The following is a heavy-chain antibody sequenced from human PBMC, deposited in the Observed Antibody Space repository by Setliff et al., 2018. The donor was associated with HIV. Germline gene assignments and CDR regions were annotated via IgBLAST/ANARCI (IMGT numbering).Heavy chain of an antibody. CDR3: ARGTTVVMGDDVDNYHYSYLDV. CDR2: IYPSSGGT. D-gene: IGHD4-17*01. J-gene: IGHJ6*03. V-gene: IGHV1-2*06. Sequence: ASVKVSCKASGYTFTGYYIHWVRQAPGQGLEWMGRIYPSSGGTNFAQKFRGRVTMTRDTSICTAYMELSRLTSDDTAMYYCARGTTVVMGDDVDNYHYSYLDVWGKGTTVTVSS. CDR1: GYTFTGYY.